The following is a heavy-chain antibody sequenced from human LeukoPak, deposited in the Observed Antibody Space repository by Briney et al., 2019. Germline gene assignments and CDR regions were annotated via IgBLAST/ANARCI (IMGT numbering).Heavy chain of an antibody. CDR2: INPNSGGT. CDR1: GYTFTGYY. J-gene: IGHJ5*02. V-gene: IGHV1-2*02. CDR3: ARGRIVGATRGANWFDP. D-gene: IGHD1-26*01. Sequence: ASVEVSCKASGYTFTGYYMHWVRQAPGQGLEWMGWINPNSGGTNYAQKFQGRVTMTRDTSISTAYMELSRLRSDDTAVYYCARGRIVGATRGANWFDPWGQGTLVTVSS.